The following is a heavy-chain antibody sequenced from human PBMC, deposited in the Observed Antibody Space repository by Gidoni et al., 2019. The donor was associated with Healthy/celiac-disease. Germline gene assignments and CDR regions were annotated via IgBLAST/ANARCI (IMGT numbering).Heavy chain of an antibody. CDR2: IYYSGST. J-gene: IGHJ4*02. D-gene: IGHD2-15*01. CDR1: GGSIISSSYY. CDR3: ARSEVVVAATPPRDFDY. V-gene: IGHV4-39*01. Sequence: QLQLQESGPGLVKPSETLSLTCTVSGGSIISSSYYWGWIRQPPGKGLEWIGSIYYSGSTYYNPSLKSRVTISVDTSKNQFSLKLSSVTAADTAVYYCARSEVVVAATPPRDFDYWGQGTLVTVSS.